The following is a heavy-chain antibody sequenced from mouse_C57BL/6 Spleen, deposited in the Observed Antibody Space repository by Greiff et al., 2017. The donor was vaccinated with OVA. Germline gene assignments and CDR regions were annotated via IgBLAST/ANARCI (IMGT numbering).Heavy chain of an antibody. CDR1: GYTFTSYG. V-gene: IGHV1-81*01. CDR2: IYPRSGNT. Sequence: QVQLQQSGAELARPGASVKLSCTASGYTFTSYGISWVQQRTGQGLEWIGEIYPRSGNTYYTEKFKGQATLTADKSSSTAYMGLRSLTSEDAAVYCCARVDRGDYFDYWGQGTTLTVSS. CDR3: ARVDRGDYFDY. J-gene: IGHJ2*01. D-gene: IGHD2-14*01.